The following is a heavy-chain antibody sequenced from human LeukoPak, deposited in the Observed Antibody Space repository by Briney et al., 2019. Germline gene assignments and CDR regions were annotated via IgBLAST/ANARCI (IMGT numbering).Heavy chain of an antibody. D-gene: IGHD3-10*01. Sequence: GGSLRLSCAASGFIYNDYAMSWVRQAPGKGLEWVSGITWNGGGRGYADSVKGRFTISRDNAKNSLFLQMDSLRVEDTALYYRARAAEVQRAQSGLYYFGFDVWGQGTTVSVSS. CDR2: ITWNGGGR. CDR1: GFIYNDYA. J-gene: IGHJ6*02. CDR3: ARAAEVQRAQSGLYYFGFDV. V-gene: IGHV3-20*04.